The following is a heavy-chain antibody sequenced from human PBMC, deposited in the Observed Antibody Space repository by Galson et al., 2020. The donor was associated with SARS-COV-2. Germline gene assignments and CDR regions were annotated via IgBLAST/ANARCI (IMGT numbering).Heavy chain of an antibody. CDR1: GFTFSSYT. CDR3: ARQWWTHYYMDV. Sequence: KLGESLKISCAASGFTFSSYTVNWVRQAPGKGLEWVSSISGSSSYIYYADSVKGRFTISRDNAKKSLYLQMNSLRAEDTAVYYCARQWWTHYYMDVWGKGTTVTISS. D-gene: IGHD2-15*01. J-gene: IGHJ6*03. V-gene: IGHV3-21*01. CDR2: ISGSSSYI.